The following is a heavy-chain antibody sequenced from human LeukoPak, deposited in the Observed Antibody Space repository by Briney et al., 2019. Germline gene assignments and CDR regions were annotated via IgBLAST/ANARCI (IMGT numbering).Heavy chain of an antibody. Sequence: SETLSLTCTVSGGSISSYYWSWIRQPPGKGLEWIGYIYYSGTTSYNPSLKSRVTISVDTSENQFSLKLSSVTAADTAVYYCARGVYIAAAQYAYWGQGTLVTVSS. CDR2: IYYSGTT. J-gene: IGHJ4*02. CDR3: ARGVYIAAAQYAY. V-gene: IGHV4-59*01. CDR1: GGSISSYY. D-gene: IGHD6-13*01.